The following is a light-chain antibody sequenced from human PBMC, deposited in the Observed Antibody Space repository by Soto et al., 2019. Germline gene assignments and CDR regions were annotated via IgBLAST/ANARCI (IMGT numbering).Light chain of an antibody. Sequence: QSVLTQPSSVSGSPGQSITISCTGTSIDVGGYNYVSWYQQHPGKAPKLMIYEVSNRPSGVSNRFSGSKSGNTASLTISGLQAEDEADYSCSSYTSSSTLYVFGTGTKVTVL. CDR2: EVS. V-gene: IGLV2-14*01. CDR3: SSYTSSSTLYV. J-gene: IGLJ1*01. CDR1: SIDVGGYNY.